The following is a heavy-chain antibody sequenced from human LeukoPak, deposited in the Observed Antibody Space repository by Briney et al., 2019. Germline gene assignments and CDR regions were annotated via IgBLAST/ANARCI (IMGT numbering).Heavy chain of an antibody. CDR2: ISGSGGST. D-gene: IGHD3-10*01. CDR1: GFTFSSYA. Sequence: GGSLRLSCAASGFTFSSYAMSWVRQAPGMGLEWVSAISGSGGSTYYADSVKGRFTISRDNSKNTLYLQMNSLRAEDTAAYYCAKGLDYGSGSYNYFDYWGQGTLVTVSS. J-gene: IGHJ4*02. V-gene: IGHV3-23*01. CDR3: AKGLDYGSGSYNYFDY.